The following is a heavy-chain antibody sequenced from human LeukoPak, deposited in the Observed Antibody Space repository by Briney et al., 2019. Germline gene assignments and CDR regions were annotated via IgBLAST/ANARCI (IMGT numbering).Heavy chain of an antibody. CDR1: EFTFSSYS. Sequence: PGGSLRLSCAASEFTFSSYSMNWVRQAPGKGLEWVSYISSSSSTIYYADSVKGRFTISRDNAKNSLYLQMNSLRAEDTAVYYCARGERAINIAAGGVNYFDYWGQGTLVTVSS. CDR3: ARGERAINIAAGGVNYFDY. CDR2: ISSSSSTI. V-gene: IGHV3-48*04. J-gene: IGHJ4*02. D-gene: IGHD6-13*01.